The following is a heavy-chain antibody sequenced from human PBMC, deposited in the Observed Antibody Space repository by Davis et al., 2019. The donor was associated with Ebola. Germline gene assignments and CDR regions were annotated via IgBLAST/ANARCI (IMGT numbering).Heavy chain of an antibody. CDR2: ISGSGGST. CDR3: AKDKNYDFWSGYPHDTSDI. V-gene: IGHV3-23*01. D-gene: IGHD3-3*01. Sequence: GESLKTSCAASGFTFSSYAMSWVRPAPGKGLEWVSAISGSGGSTYYADSVKGRFTISRDNSKNTLYLQMNSLRAEDTAIYYCAKDKNYDFWSGYPHDTSDIWGQGTMVTVAS. CDR1: GFTFSSYA. J-gene: IGHJ3*02.